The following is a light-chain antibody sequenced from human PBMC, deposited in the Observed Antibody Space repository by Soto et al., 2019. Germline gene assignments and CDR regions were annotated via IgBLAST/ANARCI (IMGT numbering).Light chain of an antibody. Sequence: QSALTQPASVSGSPGQSITISCTGTSSDVGSYNYVSWYQHHPGKAPRLMIYASSNRPSGVSHRFSGSRSGNTASLTISGLQAEDDADYYCSYYTLGSTPYVFGTGTKVTVL. V-gene: IGLV2-14*01. CDR3: SYYTLGSTPYV. J-gene: IGLJ1*01. CDR1: SSDVGSYNY. CDR2: ASS.